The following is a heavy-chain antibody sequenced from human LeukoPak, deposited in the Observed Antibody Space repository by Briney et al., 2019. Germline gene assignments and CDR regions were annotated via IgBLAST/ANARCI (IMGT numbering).Heavy chain of an antibody. Sequence: SVKVSCKASGGTFSSCAISWVRQAPGQGLEWMGGIIPIFGTANYAQKFQGRVTITADESTSTAYMELSSLRSEDTAVYYCARGVTYCGGDCCGYWGQGTLVTVSS. CDR1: GGTFSSCA. J-gene: IGHJ4*02. D-gene: IGHD2-21*02. CDR3: ARGVTYCGGDCCGY. CDR2: IIPIFGTA. V-gene: IGHV1-69*13.